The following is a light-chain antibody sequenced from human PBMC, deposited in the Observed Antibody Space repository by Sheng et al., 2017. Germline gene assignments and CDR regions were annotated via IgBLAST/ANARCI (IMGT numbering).Light chain of an antibody. J-gene: IGKJ1*01. CDR1: QSVSSN. CDR3: QQSFSAPPWT. Sequence: ETVMTQSPATLSVSPGERATLSCRASQSVSSNLAWYQVRPGQAPRLLIYGASTRATGIPARFSGSGSGTEFTLAISSLQSEDFATYYCQQSFSAPPWTFGQGTKVEIK. V-gene: IGKV3-15*01. CDR2: GAS.